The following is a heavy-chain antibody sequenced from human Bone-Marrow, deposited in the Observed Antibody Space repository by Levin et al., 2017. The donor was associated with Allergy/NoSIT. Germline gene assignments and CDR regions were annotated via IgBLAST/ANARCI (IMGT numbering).Heavy chain of an antibody. V-gene: IGHV3-23*01. CDR3: AKSSGTYPHWFDS. CDR1: GFTISSYA. Sequence: GGSLRLSCAASGFTISSYAMSWVRQAPGKGLEWVSSISAIGASTYYADSVKGRFTISKDNSKNTLYLQMNSLRAEDTAAYYCAKSSGTYPHWFDSWGQGTLVTVSS. D-gene: IGHD1-26*01. J-gene: IGHJ5*01. CDR2: ISAIGAST.